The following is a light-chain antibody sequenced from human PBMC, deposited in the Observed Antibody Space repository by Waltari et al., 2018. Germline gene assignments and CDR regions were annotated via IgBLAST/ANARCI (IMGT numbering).Light chain of an antibody. Sequence: QSVLTQPPSASGTPGQRVTISCSGSSSNIGSNYVYWYQQLQGTATKLLSYRNNQRPSGIPDRFSVSNSGTSASLAISGLRSEDESDYYCAGLDDSLKVVFGGWTKLTVL. CDR2: RNN. J-gene: IGLJ2*01. CDR1: SSNIGSNY. CDR3: AGLDDSLKVV. V-gene: IGLV1-47*01.